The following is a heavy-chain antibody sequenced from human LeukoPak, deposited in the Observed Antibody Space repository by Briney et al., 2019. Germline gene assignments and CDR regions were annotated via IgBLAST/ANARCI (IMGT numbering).Heavy chain of an antibody. Sequence: PGRSLRLSCAASGFTFSSYGMHWVRQAPGKGVEWVAVIWYDGSNKYYADSVKGRFTISRDNSKNTLYLQMNSLRAEDTAVYYCARDRWSCYDLGYFDYWGQGTLVTVSS. CDR2: IWYDGSNK. D-gene: IGHD5-12*01. CDR1: GFTFSSYG. J-gene: IGHJ4*02. CDR3: ARDRWSCYDLGYFDY. V-gene: IGHV3-33*01.